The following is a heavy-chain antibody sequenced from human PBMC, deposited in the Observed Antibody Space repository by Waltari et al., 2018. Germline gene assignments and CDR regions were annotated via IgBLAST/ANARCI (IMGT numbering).Heavy chain of an antibody. D-gene: IGHD6-25*01. CDR3: ARSQQRDAFDI. CDR2: ISSSSSTI. V-gene: IGHV3-48*04. CDR1: GFTFSSYS. J-gene: IGHJ3*02. Sequence: VESGGGLVQPGGSLRLSCAASGFTFSSYSMNWVRQAPGKGLEWVSYISSSSSTIYYADSVKGRFTISRDNAKNSLYLQMNSLRAEDTAVYYCARSQQRDAFDIWGQGTMVTVSS.